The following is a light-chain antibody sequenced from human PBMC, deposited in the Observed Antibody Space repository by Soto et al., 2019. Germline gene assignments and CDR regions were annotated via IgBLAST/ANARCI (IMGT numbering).Light chain of an antibody. J-gene: IGKJ5*01. CDR1: QSISGF. CDR2: GAS. CDR3: QQSYSAPRIT. V-gene: IGKV1-39*01. Sequence: DIEMTQSPSSLSASVGDRVTITCRASQSISGFLNWYQQKPGKAPRLLIYGASNLQSGVPSRFSASGYATDFTLTISSLQPADFATYYCQQSYSAPRITFGQGTRLDIK.